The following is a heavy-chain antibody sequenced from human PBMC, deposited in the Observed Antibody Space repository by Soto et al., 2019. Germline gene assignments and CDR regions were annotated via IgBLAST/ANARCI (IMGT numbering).Heavy chain of an antibody. Sequence: SETLPLTCAVFGGAIYSGVYSWSWIRQPPGKGLEWIGYIYHSGSTYYNPSLKSRVTIXXXXSXNXFXLXLXSVSXADTAVYYCDGKRRDHLDYSARGALVIVSS. CDR1: GGAIYSGVYS. J-gene: IGHJ4*02. CDR3: DGKRRDHLDY. CDR2: IYHSGST. V-gene: IGHV4-30-2*01.